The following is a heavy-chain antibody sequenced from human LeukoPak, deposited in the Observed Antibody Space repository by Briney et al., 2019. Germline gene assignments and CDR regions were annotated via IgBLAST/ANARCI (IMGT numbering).Heavy chain of an antibody. CDR2: ISHSGST. V-gene: IGHV4-34*01. D-gene: IGHD6-13*01. CDR3: AVTFIAAAGDDAFGI. J-gene: IGHJ3*02. Sequence: SETLSLTCAVYGESFSGYYWSWIRQPPGKGLEWIGEISHSGSTNYNPSLKSRVTISVDTSKNQFSLKLSSVTAADTAVYYCAVTFIAAAGDDAFGIWGQGTMVTVSS. CDR1: GESFSGYY.